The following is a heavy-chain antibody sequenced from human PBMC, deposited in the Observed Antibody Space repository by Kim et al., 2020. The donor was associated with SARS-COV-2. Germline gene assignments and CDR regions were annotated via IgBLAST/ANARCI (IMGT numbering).Heavy chain of an antibody. CDR3: ARFGGKYYYDSGGYYYGNY. Sequence: SETLSLTCTVSGGSISSGDYYWSWIRQPPGKGLEWIGYIYYSGSTYYNPSLKSRVTISVDTSKNQFSLKLSSVTAADTAVYYCARFGGKYYYDSGGYYYGNYWGQGTLVTVSS. CDR2: IYYSGST. J-gene: IGHJ4*02. CDR1: GGSISSGDYY. V-gene: IGHV4-30-4*01. D-gene: IGHD3-22*01.